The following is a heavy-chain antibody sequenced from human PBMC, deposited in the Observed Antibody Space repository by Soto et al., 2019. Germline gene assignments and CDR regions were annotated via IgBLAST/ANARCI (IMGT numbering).Heavy chain of an antibody. Sequence: SETLSLTCTVSGGSISSSSYYWGWIRQPPGKGLEWIVSIYYSGSTYYNPSLKSRVTRSVDTSKTQFSLKLSSVTAADTAVYYCVRSIAAAQLSGPAPIDYWGQGTLVTVSS. CDR3: VRSIAAAQLSGPAPIDY. CDR1: GGSISSSSYY. V-gene: IGHV4-39*07. CDR2: IYYSGST. J-gene: IGHJ4*02. D-gene: IGHD6-13*01.